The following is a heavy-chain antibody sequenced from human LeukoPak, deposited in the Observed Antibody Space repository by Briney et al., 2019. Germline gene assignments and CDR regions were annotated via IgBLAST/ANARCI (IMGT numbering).Heavy chain of an antibody. D-gene: IGHD4-11*01. V-gene: IGHV1-69*05. J-gene: IGHJ6*03. CDR2: IIPIFGTS. CDR3: ARGVRNYVNYYYMDV. CDR1: GGTFSSYA. Sequence: ASVKVSCKASGGTFSSYAISWVRQAPGQGLDWMGGIIPIFGTSNYAQKFQGRVTITTDESTSTAYMELSSLRSEDTAVYYCARGVRNYVNYYYMDVWGKGTTVTVSS.